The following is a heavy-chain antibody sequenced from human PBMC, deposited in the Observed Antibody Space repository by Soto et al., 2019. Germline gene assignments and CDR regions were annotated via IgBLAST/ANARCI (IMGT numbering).Heavy chain of an antibody. D-gene: IGHD6-19*01. CDR2: MNPNSGNT. CDR1: GYTFTSYD. CDR3: ASSPTAVGGTTYYFDY. V-gene: IGHV1-8*01. J-gene: IGHJ4*02. Sequence: ASVKVSCKASGYTFTSYDINWVRQATGQGLEWMGWMNPNSGNTGYAQKFQGRVTMTRNTSISTAYMELSSLRSEDTAVYYCASSPTAVGGTTYYFDYWGQGALVTVSS.